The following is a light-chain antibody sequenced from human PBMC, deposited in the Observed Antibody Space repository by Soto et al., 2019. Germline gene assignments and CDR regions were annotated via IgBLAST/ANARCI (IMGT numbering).Light chain of an antibody. V-gene: IGLV2-14*01. CDR3: SSYTSSSTLVV. CDR2: EVS. J-gene: IGLJ2*01. CDR1: SSDVGGYNY. Sequence: QSALTQPASVSGSPGQSITISCTGTSSDVGGYNYVSWYQQHPGNAPKLMIYEVSNRPSGVSNRFSGSKSGNTASLTISGLQDEDEADYYCSSYTSSSTLVVFGGGTKLTVL.